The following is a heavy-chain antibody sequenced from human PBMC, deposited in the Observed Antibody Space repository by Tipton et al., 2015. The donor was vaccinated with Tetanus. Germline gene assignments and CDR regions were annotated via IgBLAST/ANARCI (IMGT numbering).Heavy chain of an antibody. CDR2: VYHSGAT. J-gene: IGHJ5*02. D-gene: IGHD6-13*01. V-gene: IGHV4-61*08. Sequence: GLVKPSETLSLTCTVSGSSISRSGHYWTWIRQPPGKEPEWVGYVYHSGATNYHPSLKSRLAISADTSKNQFSLNLSSVTAADTAVYYCACNPNIAAAGTGEDSGWFDPWGQGTLVTVSS. CDR1: GSSISRSGHY. CDR3: ACNPNIAAAGTGEDSGWFDP.